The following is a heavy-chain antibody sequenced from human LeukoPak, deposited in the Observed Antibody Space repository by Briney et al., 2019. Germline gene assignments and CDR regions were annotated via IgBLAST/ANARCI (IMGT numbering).Heavy chain of an antibody. V-gene: IGHV4-39*01. Sequence: PSETLSLTCTVSGGSISSSSYYWGWIRQPPGKGLEWIGSIYYSGSTYYNPSLESRVTISVDTSKNQFSLKLSSVTAADTAVYYCARLTRSSVWYYFDYWGQGTLVTVSS. CDR1: GGSISSSSYY. CDR3: ARLTRSSVWYYFDY. J-gene: IGHJ4*02. D-gene: IGHD6-19*01. CDR2: IYYSGST.